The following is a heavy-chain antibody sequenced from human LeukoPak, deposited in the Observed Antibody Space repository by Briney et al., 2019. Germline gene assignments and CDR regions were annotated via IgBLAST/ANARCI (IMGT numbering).Heavy chain of an antibody. D-gene: IGHD6-13*01. CDR3: ARDPGSSWLYYFDY. J-gene: IGHJ4*02. CDR2: IYYSGST. Sequence: SETLSLTCTVSGGSISSYYWSWIRQPPGKGLEWIGNIYYSGSTTYNPSLKSRVTISVDTSKNQFSLKLSSVTAADTAVYYCARDPGSSWLYYFDYWGQGTLVTVSS. V-gene: IGHV4-59*01. CDR1: GGSISSYY.